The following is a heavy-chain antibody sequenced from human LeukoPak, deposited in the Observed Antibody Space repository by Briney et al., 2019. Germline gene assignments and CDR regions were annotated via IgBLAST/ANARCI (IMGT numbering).Heavy chain of an antibody. CDR1: GGSISSGGYY. V-gene: IGHV4-31*03. CDR2: IYYSGRT. CDR3: ARVPSPRLLWFGELPGYYFDY. J-gene: IGHJ4*02. Sequence: KASETLSLTCTVSGGSISSGGYYWSWIRQHPGKGLERNGYIYYSGRTYYNPSLKSRVTISVDTSKNQFSLKLSSVTAADTAVYYCARVPSPRLLWFGELPGYYFDYWGQGTLVTVSS. D-gene: IGHD3-10*01.